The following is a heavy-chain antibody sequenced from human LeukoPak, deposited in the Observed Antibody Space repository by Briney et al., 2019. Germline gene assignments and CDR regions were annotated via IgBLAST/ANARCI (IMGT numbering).Heavy chain of an antibody. CDR1: GYTFTSYG. D-gene: IGHD2-21*02. CDR2: FSAYNGNT. V-gene: IGHV1-18*01. Sequence: ASVKVSCKASGYTFTSYGVSWVRQSPGQGLEWMGWFSAYNGNTNYAQKLQGRVTMTTDTSTSTAYMELRSLSSDDTAVYYCAVDGPYCGGDCYPQAKYFDYWGQGTLVTVSS. J-gene: IGHJ4*02. CDR3: AVDGPYCGGDCYPQAKYFDY.